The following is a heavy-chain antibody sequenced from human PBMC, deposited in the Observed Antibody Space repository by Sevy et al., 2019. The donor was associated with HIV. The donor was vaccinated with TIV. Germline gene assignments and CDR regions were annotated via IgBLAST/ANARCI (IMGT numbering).Heavy chain of an antibody. CDR1: GFTFSSYA. CDR2: ISGSGGST. V-gene: IGHV3-23*01. Sequence: GGSLRLSCAASGFTFSSYAMSWVRQAPGKGLEWVSAISGSGGSTYYEDSVKGRFTISRDKSKNTLYLQMNSLRAEDTAVYYCAKEKGLTTVVTPTGFDYWGQGTLVTVSS. D-gene: IGHD4-17*01. J-gene: IGHJ4*02. CDR3: AKEKGLTTVVTPTGFDY.